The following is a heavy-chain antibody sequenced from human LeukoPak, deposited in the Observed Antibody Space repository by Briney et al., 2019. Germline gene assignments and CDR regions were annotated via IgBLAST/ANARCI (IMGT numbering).Heavy chain of an antibody. CDR1: GFTFSDYS. CDR2: ISSSSSYI. V-gene: IGHV3-21*01. CDR3: AELGITMIGGV. D-gene: IGHD3-10*02. J-gene: IGHJ6*04. Sequence: GGSLRLSCAASGFTFSDYSMNWVRQAPGKGLEWVSSISSSSSYIYYADSVKGRFTISRDNAKNSLYLQMNSLRAEDTAVYYCAELGITMIGGVWGKGTTVTISS.